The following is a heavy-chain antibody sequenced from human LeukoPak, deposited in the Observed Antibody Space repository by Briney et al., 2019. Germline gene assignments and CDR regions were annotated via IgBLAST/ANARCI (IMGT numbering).Heavy chain of an antibody. Sequence: GGSLRLSCAASGFTFSSYAMHWVRQAPDKGLEWVAVISYDGSNKYYPGSVRGRFTISRDNSKNTLYLQMNSLRAEDTAVYYCARDVAGYLSPGYWGQGTLVTVSS. V-gene: IGHV3-30-3*01. CDR2: ISYDGSNK. CDR3: ARDVAGYLSPGY. CDR1: GFTFSSYA. J-gene: IGHJ4*02. D-gene: IGHD5-18*01.